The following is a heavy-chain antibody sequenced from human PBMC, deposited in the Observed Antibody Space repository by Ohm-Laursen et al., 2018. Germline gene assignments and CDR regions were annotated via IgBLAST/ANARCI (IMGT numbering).Heavy chain of an antibody. CDR1: GGSFSGYD. D-gene: IGHD5-24*01. V-gene: IGHV4-34*01. CDR2: INHSGRT. Sequence: DTLSLTCTVYGGSFSGYDWSWIRQPPGKGLEWIGEINHSGRTNYNPSLKSRVIISVDTSKNQVSLRMSPVTAADTAVYYCARYSPVEMIIRGAFDIWGQGTMVTVSS. CDR3: ARYSPVEMIIRGAFDI. J-gene: IGHJ3*02.